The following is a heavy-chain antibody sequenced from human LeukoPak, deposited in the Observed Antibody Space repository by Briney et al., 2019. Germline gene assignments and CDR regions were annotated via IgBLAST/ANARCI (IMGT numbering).Heavy chain of an antibody. CDR1: GFAFSSYG. CDR3: ARDLLKSCYFDY. D-gene: IGHD3-10*01. Sequence: GGSLRLSCAASGFAFSSYGMHWVRQAPGKGLEWVAVIWHDGSNKNYGDSVKGRFTISRDNSKNTLYLQMNSLRAEDTAVYYCARDLLKSCYFDYWGQGTLVTVSS. V-gene: IGHV3-33*01. J-gene: IGHJ4*02. CDR2: IWHDGSNK.